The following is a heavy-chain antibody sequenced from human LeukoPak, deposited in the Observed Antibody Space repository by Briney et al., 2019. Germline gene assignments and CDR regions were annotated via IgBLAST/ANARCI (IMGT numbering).Heavy chain of an antibody. V-gene: IGHV4-59*01. J-gene: IGHJ2*01. D-gene: IGHD1-1*01. Sequence: PSETLSLTCTVSGGSISSYYWSWIRQPPGKGLEWIGYIYYGGSTNYNPSLKSRVTISVDTSKNQFSLKLSSVTAADTAVYYCAAGGTTYWYFDLWGRGTLVTVSS. CDR2: IYYGGST. CDR3: AAGGTTYWYFDL. CDR1: GGSISSYY.